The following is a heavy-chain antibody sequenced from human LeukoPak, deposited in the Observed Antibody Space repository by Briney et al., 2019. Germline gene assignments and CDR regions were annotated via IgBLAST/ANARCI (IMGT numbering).Heavy chain of an antibody. J-gene: IGHJ6*03. CDR1: GGSFTGYY. D-gene: IGHD5-18*01. Sequence: PSETLSLTCGVHGGSFTGYYWSWIRQPPGKGLEWIGYIYYSGSTNYNPSLKSRVTISVDTSKNQFSLKLSSVTAADTAVYYCARTKRGYSYGYGYYYYYMDVWGKGTTVTVSS. CDR2: IYYSGST. CDR3: ARTKRGYSYGYGYYYYYMDV. V-gene: IGHV4-59*01.